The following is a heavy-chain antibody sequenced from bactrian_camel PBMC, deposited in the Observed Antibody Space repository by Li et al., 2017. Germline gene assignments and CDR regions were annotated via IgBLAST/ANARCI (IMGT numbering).Heavy chain of an antibody. CDR3: AAGPYKDYPP. Sequence: VQLVESGGGLVQPGGSLRLSCEASGLTFRSYDMNWARQAPGKELEWVATVSSAGTGTLYAESVKGRFTIWRDNTKNTVWLRMNSLKPEDTAVYSCAAGPYKDYPPRGQGTQVTVS. CDR2: VSSAGTGT. J-gene: IGHJ4*01. D-gene: IGHD4*01. CDR1: GLTFRSYD. V-gene: IGHV3S40*01.